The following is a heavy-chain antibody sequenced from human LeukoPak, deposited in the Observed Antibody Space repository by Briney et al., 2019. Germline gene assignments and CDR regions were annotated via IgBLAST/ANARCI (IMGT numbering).Heavy chain of an antibody. CDR1: GFTFSNAW. CDR2: IKGKTDGGTT. V-gene: IGHV3-15*01. CDR3: ATGPLDY. J-gene: IGHJ4*02. Sequence: PGGSLRLSCAASGFTFSNAWMSWVRQAPGKGLEWVGRIKGKTDGGTTDYAAPVKGRFTISRDDSKNTLYLQMNSLKTEDTAVYYCATGPLDYWGQGTLVTVSA.